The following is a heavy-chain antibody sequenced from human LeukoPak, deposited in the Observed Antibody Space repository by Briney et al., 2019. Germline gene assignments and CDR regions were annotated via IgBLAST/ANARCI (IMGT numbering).Heavy chain of an antibody. CDR2: IYYSGST. CDR1: GGSISSSSYY. D-gene: IGHD6-13*01. J-gene: IGHJ4*02. Sequence: SETLSLTCTVSGGSISSSSYYWGWIRQPPGKGLEWIGCIYYSGSTYYNPSLKSRVTISVDTSKNQFSLKLSSVTAADTAVYYCARTAAAGPSSFDYWGQGTLVTVSS. CDR3: ARTAAAGPSSFDY. V-gene: IGHV4-39*01.